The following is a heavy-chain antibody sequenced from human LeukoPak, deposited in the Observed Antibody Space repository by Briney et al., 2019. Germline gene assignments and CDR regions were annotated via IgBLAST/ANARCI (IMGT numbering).Heavy chain of an antibody. V-gene: IGHV3-48*02. J-gene: IGHJ4*02. CDR2: INSAGSTM. CDR3: ARVWRSGEY. D-gene: IGHD3-3*01. Sequence: PGGSLRLSCAASGFTFSSYSMNWVRQAPGKGLEWVSYINSAGSTMYYADSVKGRFTISRDNAKNSLYLQMNSLRDEDTGVYYCARVWRSGEYWGQGALVTVSS. CDR1: GFTFSSYS.